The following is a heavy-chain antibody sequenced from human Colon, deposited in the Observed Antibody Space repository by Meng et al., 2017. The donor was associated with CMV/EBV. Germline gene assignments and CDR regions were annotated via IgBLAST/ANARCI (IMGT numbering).Heavy chain of an antibody. CDR2: ISISATKI. Sequence: GESLKISCATSGFTFSSYTMHWVRQAPGKGLERVSSISISATKIYYADSVRGRFTVSRDDATDSLYLQLNSLRAEDTALYYCARDKGILGGTFDYWGQGTLVTVSS. CDR3: ARDKGILGGTFDY. V-gene: IGHV3-21*01. D-gene: IGHD1-26*01. J-gene: IGHJ4*02. CDR1: GFTFSSYT.